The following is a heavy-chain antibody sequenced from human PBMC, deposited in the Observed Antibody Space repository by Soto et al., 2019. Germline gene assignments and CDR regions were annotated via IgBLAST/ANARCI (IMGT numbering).Heavy chain of an antibody. D-gene: IGHD4-17*01. CDR2: IWYDGSNK. CDR3: ARALDYGGNFLPY. V-gene: IGHV3-33*01. CDR1: GFTFSSYG. J-gene: IGHJ4*02. Sequence: GGSLRLSCAASGFTFSSYGMHWVRQAPGKGLEWVAVIWYDGSNKYYADTVKGRFTISRDNSKNTLYLQMNSLRAEDTAVYYCARALDYGGNFLPYWGQGTLVTVSS.